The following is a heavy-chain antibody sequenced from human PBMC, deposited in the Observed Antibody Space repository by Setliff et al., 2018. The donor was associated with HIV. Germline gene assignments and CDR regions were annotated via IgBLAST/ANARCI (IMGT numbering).Heavy chain of an antibody. CDR2: IYYSGST. CDR1: GGSISSYH. V-gene: IGHV4-59*01. Sequence: LSLTCSVSGGSISSYHWSWIRQLPGKGLEWIGYIYYSGSTNYNPSLKSRVTISVDTSKNQFSLKLSSVTAADTAVYYCARSVDTTLVPAYYFDYWGQGTLVTSPQ. D-gene: IGHD5-18*01. CDR3: ARSVDTTLVPAYYFDY. J-gene: IGHJ4*02.